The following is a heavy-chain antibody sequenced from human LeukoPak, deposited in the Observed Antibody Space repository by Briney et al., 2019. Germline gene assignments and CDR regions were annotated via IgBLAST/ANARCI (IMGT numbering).Heavy chain of an antibody. CDR2: IRTRTNVNSYTT. D-gene: IGHD6-19*01. CDR3: ARAWYSSGRLRTPNFDY. V-gene: IGHV3-72*01. CDR1: GFTFSDHY. J-gene: IGHJ4*02. Sequence: PGGSLRLSCAASGFTFSDHYMDWVRQAPGKGLEWVGRIRTRTNVNSYTTEYVASVKGRFTISRDDSKNSLYLQMSSLKTEDTAVYICARAWYSSGRLRTPNFDYWGQGTLVTVSS.